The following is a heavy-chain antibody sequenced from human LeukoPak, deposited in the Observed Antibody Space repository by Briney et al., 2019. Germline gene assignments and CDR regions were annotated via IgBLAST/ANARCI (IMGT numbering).Heavy chain of an antibody. J-gene: IGHJ4*02. CDR3: ARPRSGYYPLDY. Sequence: GESLKISCKGSGYSFTSYWISWVRQMPGKGLEWMGVIYPDDSDIRYSPSFEGQVTISADKSISTAYLQWSSLKAADTAMYYCARPRSGYYPLDYWGQGTLVTVSS. V-gene: IGHV5-51*01. CDR1: GYSFTSYW. D-gene: IGHD3-3*01. CDR2: IYPDDSDI.